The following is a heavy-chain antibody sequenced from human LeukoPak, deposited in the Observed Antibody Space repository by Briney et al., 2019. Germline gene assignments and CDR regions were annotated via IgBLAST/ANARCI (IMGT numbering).Heavy chain of an antibody. D-gene: IGHD2-21*01. J-gene: IGHJ4*02. CDR2: IYPRDYDT. CDR1: GNRFTSYL. V-gene: IGHV5-51*01. Sequence: GESLKISWKGPGNRFTSYLIGRGRQMPGKGLGWMGIIYPRDYDTRYSPSFQGQVTISADKSISTAYLQWSSLNASDTAMYYGARLPGVVATSGFDYWGQGTLVTVSS. CDR3: ARLPGVVATSGFDY.